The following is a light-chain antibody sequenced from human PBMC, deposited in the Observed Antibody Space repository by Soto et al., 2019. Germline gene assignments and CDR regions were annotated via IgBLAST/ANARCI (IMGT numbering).Light chain of an antibody. CDR1: QGIHNY. Sequence: DIQMSQSPSSLSASVGDRVTITCRASQGIHNYLAWYQQKPGKVPKLLIYGASTLQSGVPSRFSGDGSGTEFTLSISSLQPEDFATYYCRRYNTVPPSFGGGTKVEI. V-gene: IGKV1-27*01. CDR3: RRYNTVPPS. CDR2: GAS. J-gene: IGKJ4*01.